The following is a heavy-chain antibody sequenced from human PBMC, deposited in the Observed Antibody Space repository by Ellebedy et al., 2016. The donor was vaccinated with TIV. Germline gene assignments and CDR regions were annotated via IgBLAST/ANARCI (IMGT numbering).Heavy chain of an antibody. CDR3: ARAVSRSPRDAFDI. V-gene: IGHV1-2*02. D-gene: IGHD1-14*01. Sequence: ASVKVSCKASGYTFTGYYMHWVRQAPGQGLEWMGWINPNSGGTNYAQKFQGRVTMTRDTSISTAYMELSRLRSDDTAVYYCARAVSRSPRDAFDIWGQGTMVTVSS. J-gene: IGHJ3*02. CDR2: INPNSGGT. CDR1: GYTFTGYY.